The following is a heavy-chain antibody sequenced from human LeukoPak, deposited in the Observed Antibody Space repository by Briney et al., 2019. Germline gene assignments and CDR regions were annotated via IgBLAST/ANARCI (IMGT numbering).Heavy chain of an antibody. CDR3: ARGGGATQEAFDI. V-gene: IGHV4-59*01. Sequence: SETLSLTCTVSGGSISSYYWSWVRRPPGKGLEGIGYIYYSGSTNYNPSIKSRVTMSVDTSKNQFSLSLSSVTAADTAVYYCARGGGATQEAFDIWRQGTMVTVSS. J-gene: IGHJ3*02. CDR1: GGSISSYY. CDR2: IYYSGST. D-gene: IGHD1-26*01.